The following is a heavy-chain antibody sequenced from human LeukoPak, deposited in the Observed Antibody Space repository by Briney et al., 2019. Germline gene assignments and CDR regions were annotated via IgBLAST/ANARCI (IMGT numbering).Heavy chain of an antibody. J-gene: IGHJ4*02. CDR3: ARGVTIFGVVTALNY. CDR2: PSSNGSST. D-gene: IGHD3-3*01. Sequence: GGSLRLSCAASGFTFSSYAMHWLRQAPGQGLKYVSAPSSNGSSTYYANSVKGRFTISRDNSKNTLYLQMGSLRAEDMAVYYCARGVTIFGVVTALNYWGQGTLVTVSS. V-gene: IGHV3-64*01. CDR1: GFTFSSYA.